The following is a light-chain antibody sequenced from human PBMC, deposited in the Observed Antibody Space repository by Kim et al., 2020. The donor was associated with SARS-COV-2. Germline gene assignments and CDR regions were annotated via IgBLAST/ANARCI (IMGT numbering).Light chain of an antibody. CDR2: GAS. Sequence: EIVMTQSPATLSVSLGDRVTLSCRASQSVRSNLAWYQQKPGQAPRLLIYGASTRATGVPARISGSGSGTEFTLTISSLQSEDFAVYFCQQYDNWPPLTFGGGTKVDIK. CDR3: QQYDNWPPLT. V-gene: IGKV3-15*01. J-gene: IGKJ4*01. CDR1: QSVRSN.